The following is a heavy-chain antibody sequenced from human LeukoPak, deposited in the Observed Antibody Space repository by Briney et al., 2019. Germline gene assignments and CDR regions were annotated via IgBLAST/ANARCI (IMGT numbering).Heavy chain of an antibody. CDR2: IIPIFGTA. CDR1: GGTLSSYA. D-gene: IGHD3-10*01. J-gene: IGHJ6*04. Sequence: GSSVKVSCKASGGTLSSYAISWVRQAPGQGLEWMGGIIPIFGTANYAQKFQGRVTITADKSTSTAYMELSSLRSEDTAVYYCARLGSGSFNYYYYGMDVWGKGTTVTVSS. V-gene: IGHV1-69*06. CDR3: ARLGSGSFNYYYYGMDV.